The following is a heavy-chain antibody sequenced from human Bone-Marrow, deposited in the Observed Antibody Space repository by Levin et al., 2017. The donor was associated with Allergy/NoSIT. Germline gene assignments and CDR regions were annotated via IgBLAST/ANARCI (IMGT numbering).Heavy chain of an antibody. CDR1: GYTFTGYY. J-gene: IGHJ6*03. CDR2: INPNSGGT. CDR3: ARVGSYCSSTSCHAYYYYMDV. D-gene: IGHD2-2*01. V-gene: IGHV1-2*06. Sequence: GESLKISCKASGYTFTGYYMHWVRQAPGQGLEWMGRINPNSGGTNYAQKFQGRVTMTRDTSISTAYMELSRLRSDDTAVYYCARVGSYCSSTSCHAYYYYMDVWGKGTTVTVSS.